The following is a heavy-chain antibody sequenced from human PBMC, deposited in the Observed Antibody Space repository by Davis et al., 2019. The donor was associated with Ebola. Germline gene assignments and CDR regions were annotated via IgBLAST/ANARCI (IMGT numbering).Heavy chain of an antibody. CDR3: ATRHCRGGSCFSEYYYGMDV. D-gene: IGHD2-15*01. CDR2: INGGGSGT. CDR1: GFTFSSYW. V-gene: IGHV3-74*01. J-gene: IGHJ6*04. Sequence: GESLKISCAASGFTFSSYWMHWVRQAPGKGLVWVSRINGGGSGTSYADSVKGRFTISRDNAKNTLYLQMNSLRAEDTAVYFCATRHCRGGSCFSEYYYGMDVWGKGTTVTVSS.